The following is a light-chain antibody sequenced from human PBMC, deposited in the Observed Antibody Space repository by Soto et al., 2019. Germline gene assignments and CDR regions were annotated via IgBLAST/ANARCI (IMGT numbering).Light chain of an antibody. Sequence: DIQMTQSPSTLSASVGDRVTITCRASQSISSWLAWYQQKPGEAPKLLIYKASSLESGVPSRFSGSGSGTEFTLTISSLQPDDFATYYCQHYNSYSEAFGQGTKVELK. V-gene: IGKV1-5*03. CDR3: QHYNSYSEA. CDR1: QSISSW. J-gene: IGKJ1*01. CDR2: KAS.